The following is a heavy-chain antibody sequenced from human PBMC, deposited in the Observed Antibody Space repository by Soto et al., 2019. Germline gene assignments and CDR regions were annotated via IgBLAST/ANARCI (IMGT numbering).Heavy chain of an antibody. CDR3: ARQITMVRGPYGMDV. J-gene: IGHJ6*02. D-gene: IGHD3-10*01. CDR1: GFTFSTFG. Sequence: GGSLRLSCVASGFTFSTFGMHWVRQAPGKGLEWVAVISYDGGNKYYADSVKGRFTISRDKSISTAYLQWSSLKASDTAMYYCARQITMVRGPYGMDVWGQGTTVTVSS. CDR2: ISYDGGNK. V-gene: IGHV3-30*03.